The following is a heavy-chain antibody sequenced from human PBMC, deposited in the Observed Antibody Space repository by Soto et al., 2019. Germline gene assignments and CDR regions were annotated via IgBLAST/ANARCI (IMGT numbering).Heavy chain of an antibody. Sequence: EVHLLESGARLVQAGGSLRLSCVPSGISFSGYTMSWVRQAPGRGLEWVASIYGNGGGTFYADSVKGRFTISRDNYKRILFLDITALRAEDTAVYYCAKDRVPDGRWNFDYWGQGTLVTVSS. J-gene: IGHJ4*02. V-gene: IGHV3-23*01. D-gene: IGHD2-2*01. CDR1: GISFSGYT. CDR3: AKDRVPDGRWNFDY. CDR2: IYGNGGGT.